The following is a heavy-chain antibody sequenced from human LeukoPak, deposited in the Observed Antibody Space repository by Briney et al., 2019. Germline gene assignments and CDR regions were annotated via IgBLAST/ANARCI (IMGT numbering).Heavy chain of an antibody. CDR3: VREAIGTTAAFDV. CDR2: INPDATQT. Sequence: PGGSLRLSCAASEFTSNTFWMSWVRQAPGKGLEWVANINPDATQTYYVGSVTGRFTISRDNAQNSLYLQMNSLRAEDTAVYYCVREAIGTTAAFDVWGQGTMVTVSS. D-gene: IGHD2/OR15-2a*01. CDR1: EFTSNTFW. J-gene: IGHJ3*01. V-gene: IGHV3-7*01.